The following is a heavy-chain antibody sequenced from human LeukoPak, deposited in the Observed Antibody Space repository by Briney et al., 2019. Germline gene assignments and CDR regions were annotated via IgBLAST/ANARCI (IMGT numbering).Heavy chain of an antibody. CDR2: ISYDGSNK. D-gene: IGHD4-17*01. CDR1: GFTFSSCA. V-gene: IGHV3-30*04. J-gene: IGHJ6*02. CDR3: ARDGSHDYGAIDLFMDV. Sequence: GRSLRLSCAASGFTFSSCAMHWVRQAPGKGLEWVAVISYDGSNKYYADSVKGRFTISRDNSKNTLYLQMNSLRAEDTAVYYCARDGSHDYGAIDLFMDVWGQGTTVTVSS.